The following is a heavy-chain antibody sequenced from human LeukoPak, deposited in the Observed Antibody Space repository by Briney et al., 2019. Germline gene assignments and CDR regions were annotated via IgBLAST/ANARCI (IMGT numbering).Heavy chain of an antibody. D-gene: IGHD2-15*01. V-gene: IGHV1-3*01. Sequence: GASVKVSCKASGYTFTSYAMHWVRQAPGQRLEWMGWINAGNGNTKYSQKFQGRVTITRDTSASTAYMELSSLRSEDTAVYYCARAPKDIVVVVAATLVFDSWGQGTLVTVSS. CDR1: GYTFTSYA. J-gene: IGHJ5*01. CDR3: ARAPKDIVVVVAATLVFDS. CDR2: INAGNGNT.